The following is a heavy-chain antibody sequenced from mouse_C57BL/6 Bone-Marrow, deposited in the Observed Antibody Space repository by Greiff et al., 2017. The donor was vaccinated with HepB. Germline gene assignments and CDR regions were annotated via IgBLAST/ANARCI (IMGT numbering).Heavy chain of an antibody. CDR2: ISSGSSTI. CDR1: GFTFSDYG. D-gene: IGHD2-4*01. CDR3: ARGYDYDNAY. Sequence: EVQLVESGGGLVKPGGSLKLSCAASGFTFSDYGMHWVRQAPDKGLEWVAYISSGSSTIYYADTVKGRFTISRDNAKNTLFLQMTSLRSEDTAMYYCARGYDYDNAYWGQGTLVTVSA. J-gene: IGHJ3*01. V-gene: IGHV5-17*01.